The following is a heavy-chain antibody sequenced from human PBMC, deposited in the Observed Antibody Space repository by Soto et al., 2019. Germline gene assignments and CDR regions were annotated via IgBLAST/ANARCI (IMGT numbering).Heavy chain of an antibody. D-gene: IGHD6-13*01. CDR3: AKGGSSWSRFDY. CDR2: ISGSGGST. V-gene: IGHV3-23*01. Sequence: EVQLLESGGGLVQPGGSLRLSCAASGFTFSSYDMSWVRQAPGKGLEWVSTISGSGGSTYYADSVKGRFTISRDNSKNTLYLQMNSRRAEDPAVYYCAKGGSSWSRFDYWGQGTLVTVSS. J-gene: IGHJ4*02. CDR1: GFTFSSYD.